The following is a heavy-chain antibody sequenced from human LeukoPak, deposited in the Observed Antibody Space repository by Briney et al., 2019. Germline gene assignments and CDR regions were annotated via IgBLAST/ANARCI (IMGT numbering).Heavy chain of an antibody. Sequence: GASLKISCRGSGYSFTNYWIGWVRQMPGKGREGMGMIYLGDSDTRYSPSFQGQVTISADKSISTAYLQWSSLRASDTAIYYCARQHGADVYTWHWLDPWGQGTLVTVSS. CDR2: IYLGDSDT. CDR3: ARQHGADVYTWHWLDP. CDR1: GYSFTNYW. J-gene: IGHJ5*02. D-gene: IGHD5-24*01. V-gene: IGHV5-51*01.